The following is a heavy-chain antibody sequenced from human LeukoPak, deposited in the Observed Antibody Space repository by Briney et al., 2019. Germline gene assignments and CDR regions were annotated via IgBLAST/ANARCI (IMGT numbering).Heavy chain of an antibody. CDR2: IIPIFGTA. D-gene: IGHD6-13*01. J-gene: IGHJ4*02. CDR3: ARSYSSSWYGGVPVY. CDR1: GGTFSSYA. Sequence: GSSVKVSCKASGGTFSSYAISRVRQAPGQGLEWMGGIIPIFGTANYAQKFQGRVTLTTDESTSTAYMELSSLRSEDTAVYYCARSYSSSWYGGVPVYWGQGTLVTVSS. V-gene: IGHV1-69*05.